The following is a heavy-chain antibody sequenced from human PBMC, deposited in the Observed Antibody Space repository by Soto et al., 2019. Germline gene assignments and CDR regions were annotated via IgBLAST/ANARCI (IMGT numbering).Heavy chain of an antibody. CDR1: GGSFSGYY. V-gene: IGHV4-34*01. J-gene: IGHJ6*02. Sequence: SETLSLTCAVYGGSFSGYYWSWIRQPPGKGLEWIGEINHSGSTNYNPSLKSRVTISVDTSKNQFSLKLSSVTAADTAVYYCARDNVVVPAAEGWYYYYGMDVWGQGTTVTVSS. CDR2: INHSGST. CDR3: ARDNVVVPAAEGWYYYYGMDV. D-gene: IGHD2-2*01.